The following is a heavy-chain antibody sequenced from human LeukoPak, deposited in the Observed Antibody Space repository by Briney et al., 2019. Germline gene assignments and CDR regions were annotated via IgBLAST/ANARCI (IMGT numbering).Heavy chain of an antibody. CDR1: GFIFSSYW. CDR3: ANQSPYYDFWSGYYNHAFDI. D-gene: IGHD3-3*01. V-gene: IGHV3-74*01. J-gene: IGHJ3*02. CDR2: INTDGSST. Sequence: GGSLRLSCAASGFIFSSYWMHWVRQAPGKGLVWVSRINTDGSSTSYADSVKGRFTISRDNAKNTLYLQMNSLRAEDTAVYYCANQSPYYDFWSGYYNHAFDIWGQGTMVTVSS.